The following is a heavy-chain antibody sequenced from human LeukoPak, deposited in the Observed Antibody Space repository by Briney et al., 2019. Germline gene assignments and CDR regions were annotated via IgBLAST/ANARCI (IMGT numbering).Heavy chain of an antibody. CDR1: GGSISSYY. CDR2: IYTSGST. CDR3: ARLRAVAGKTNWFDP. Sequence: SETLSLTCTVSGGSISSYYWSWTRQPPGKGLEWIGYIYTSGSTNYNPSLKSRVTISVDTSKNQFSLKLSSVTAADTAVYYCARLRAVAGKTNWFDPWGQGTLVTVSS. J-gene: IGHJ5*02. V-gene: IGHV4-4*09. D-gene: IGHD6-19*01.